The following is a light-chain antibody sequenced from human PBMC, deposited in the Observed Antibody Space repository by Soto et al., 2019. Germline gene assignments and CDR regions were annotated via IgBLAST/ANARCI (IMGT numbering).Light chain of an antibody. Sequence: QSVLTQPASVSGSPGQSITISCTGISADVATSNFVSWYQHRPGEAPRLILYDVSHRPSGIPNRFSGSKAGDTASLTISGLHLEDEADYYCTSYRRGPLYVFGSGTKVTVL. CDR2: DVS. CDR3: TSYRRGPLYV. J-gene: IGLJ1*01. CDR1: SADVATSNF. V-gene: IGLV2-14*03.